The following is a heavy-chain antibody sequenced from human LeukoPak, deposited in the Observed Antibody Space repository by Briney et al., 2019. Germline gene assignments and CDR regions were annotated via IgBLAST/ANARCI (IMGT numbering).Heavy chain of an antibody. D-gene: IGHD3-10*01. V-gene: IGHV4-34*01. CDR2: INHSGST. CDR1: GGPFSGYY. CDR3: ARGRSGSYYNFDY. Sequence: SETLSLTCAVYGGPFSGYYWSWIRQPPGKGLEWIGEINHSGSTNYNPSLKSRVTISVDTSKNQFSLKLSSVTAADTAVYYCARGRSGSYYNFDYWGQGTLVTVSS. J-gene: IGHJ4*02.